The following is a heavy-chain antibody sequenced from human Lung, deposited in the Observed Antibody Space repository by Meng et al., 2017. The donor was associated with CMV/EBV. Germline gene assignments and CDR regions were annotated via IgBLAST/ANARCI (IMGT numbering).Heavy chain of an antibody. Sequence: GESXKISCAASGFTFSNYEMNWVRQAPGKGLEWISYISSSADTKYYADSVKGRFTISRDNTKKSLFLQMNSLRAEDTAVYYCTRVASFAIAFDFWCQGALVTVSS. V-gene: IGHV3-48*03. CDR2: ISSSADTK. D-gene: IGHD2-2*02. CDR3: TRVASFAIAFDF. J-gene: IGHJ4*02. CDR1: GFTFSNYE.